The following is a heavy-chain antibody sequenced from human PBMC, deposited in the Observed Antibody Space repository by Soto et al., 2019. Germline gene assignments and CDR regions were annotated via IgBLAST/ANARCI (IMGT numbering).Heavy chain of an antibody. CDR3: ATRHFGDLGF. V-gene: IGHV4-59*01. CDR2: ISKSGSA. J-gene: IGHJ4*01. CDR1: GDSISSNQ. Sequence: PSETLSLTCAVSGDSISSNQWGWIRQPPGKGLEWIGYISKSGSANHNPSLKSRVTMSIDMAKNQFSLRLSSMTAADTAVYFCATRHFGDLGFRGHGTLVTVSS. D-gene: IGHD3-16*01.